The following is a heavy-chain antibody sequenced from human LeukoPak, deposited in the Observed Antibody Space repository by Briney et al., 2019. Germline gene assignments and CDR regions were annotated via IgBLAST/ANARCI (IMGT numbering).Heavy chain of an antibody. CDR2: IYYSGST. D-gene: IGHD6-13*01. Sequence: SETLSLTCTVSGGSISSYYWGWIRQPPGKGLEWIGYIYYSGSTNYNPSLKSRVTISVDTSKNQFSLKLSSVTAADTAVYYCARRAADNWYFDLWGRGTLVTVSS. J-gene: IGHJ2*01. V-gene: IGHV4-59*01. CDR1: GGSISSYY. CDR3: ARRAADNWYFDL.